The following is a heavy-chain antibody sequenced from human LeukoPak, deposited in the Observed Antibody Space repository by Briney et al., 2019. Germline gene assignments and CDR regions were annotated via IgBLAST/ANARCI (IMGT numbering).Heavy chain of an antibody. CDR2: ISSSSSYI. D-gene: IGHD3-10*01. V-gene: IGHV3-21*01. Sequence: PGGSLRLSCAASGFTFSDYYMSWVRQAPGKGLEWVSSISSSSSYIYYADSVKGRFTISRDNAKNSLYLQMNSLRAEDTAVYYCARDVPPMVPWASDAFDIWGQGTMVTVSS. CDR1: GFTFSDYY. J-gene: IGHJ3*02. CDR3: ARDVPPMVPWASDAFDI.